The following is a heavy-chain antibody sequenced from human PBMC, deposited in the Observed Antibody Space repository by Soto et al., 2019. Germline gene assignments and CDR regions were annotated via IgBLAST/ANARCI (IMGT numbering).Heavy chain of an antibody. CDR2: ISAYNGNT. CDR1: GYTFTSYG. V-gene: IGHV1-18*01. J-gene: IGHJ5*02. Sequence: ASVKVSCKASGYTFTSYGISWVRQAPGQGLEWMGWISAYNGNTNYAQKLQGRVTMTTDTSTSTAYMELRSLRSDDTAVYYCARDRVLMVYATQNWFDPWGQGTRVTVAS. CDR3: ARDRVLMVYATQNWFDP. D-gene: IGHD2-8*01.